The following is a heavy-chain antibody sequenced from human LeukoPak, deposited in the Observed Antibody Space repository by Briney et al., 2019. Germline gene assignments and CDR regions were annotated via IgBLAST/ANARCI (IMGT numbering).Heavy chain of an antibody. J-gene: IGHJ4*02. CDR2: INDNGGTT. Sequence: GGSLRLSCSASGFTFSYYAMHWVRQAPGKGLEYVSGINDNGGTTHYGDSVKGRFTISRDDSKNTLYLQMSSLRGEDTALYYCVKDLRGNYTFDYWGQGTLVTVSS. CDR1: GFTFSYYA. V-gene: IGHV3-64D*09. D-gene: IGHD5-24*01. CDR3: VKDLRGNYTFDY.